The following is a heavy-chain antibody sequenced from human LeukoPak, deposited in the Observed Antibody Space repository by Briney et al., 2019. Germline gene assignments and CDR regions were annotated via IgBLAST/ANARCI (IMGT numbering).Heavy chain of an antibody. V-gene: IGHV3-74*01. CDR2: INSDGSIT. Sequence: GGSLRLSCATSGFTFSSYWMHWVRQVPGRGLVWVSRINSDGSITDYADSVTGRFTISRDDAKNSLYLQMNGLRVEDTAIYYCARGKDRGFLEWFDSWGQGSLVTVSS. CDR3: ARGKDRGFLEWFDS. D-gene: IGHD3-3*01. J-gene: IGHJ5*01. CDR1: GFTFSSYW.